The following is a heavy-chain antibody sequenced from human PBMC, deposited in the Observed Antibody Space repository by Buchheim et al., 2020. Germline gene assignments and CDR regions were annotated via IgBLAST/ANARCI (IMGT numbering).Heavy chain of an antibody. J-gene: IGHJ4*02. D-gene: IGHD3/OR15-3a*01. CDR1: GFSVSSNY. CDR3: ARDTSSPARADW. Sequence: EEKLVESGGGLVQPGGSLRLSCAASGFSVSSNYMNWVRQPPGKGLEWVSLIYGNDDPKYTDSAKGRFTISRDDSQNIVFLHMNRLRVEDTAVYYRARDTSSPARADWWGRGTL. V-gene: IGHV3-66*01. CDR2: IYGNDDP.